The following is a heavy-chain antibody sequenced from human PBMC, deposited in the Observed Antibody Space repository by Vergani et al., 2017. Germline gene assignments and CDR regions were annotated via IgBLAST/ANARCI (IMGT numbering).Heavy chain of an antibody. Sequence: EVQLLESGGGLVQPGGSLRLSCAASGFTFSSYAMSWFRQAPGKGLEWVSAISGSGGSTYYADSVKGRFTISRDNSKNTLYLQMNSRRAEDTAVYYCAKDEMYYDFWSGYFTAYYYYYMDVWGKGTTVTVSS. CDR1: GFTFSSYA. CDR3: AKDEMYYDFWSGYFTAYYYYYMDV. J-gene: IGHJ6*03. CDR2: ISGSGGST. D-gene: IGHD3-3*01. V-gene: IGHV3-23*01.